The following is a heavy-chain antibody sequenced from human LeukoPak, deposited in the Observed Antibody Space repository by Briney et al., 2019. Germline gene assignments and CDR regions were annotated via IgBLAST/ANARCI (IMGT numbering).Heavy chain of an antibody. J-gene: IGHJ5*02. Sequence: PSETLSLTCSVSGGSITTTYYWSWFRPPPGGGLEGIASLYHSGNTNYNPSLKSRVTMSVDTSKNQFSLQLTSMTAADTAIYYCTRHQTNFYGAGAPFDPWGQGTLVTVSS. CDR3: TRHQTNFYGAGAPFDP. V-gene: IGHV4-39*01. D-gene: IGHD3-10*01. CDR1: GGSITTTYY. CDR2: LYHSGNT.